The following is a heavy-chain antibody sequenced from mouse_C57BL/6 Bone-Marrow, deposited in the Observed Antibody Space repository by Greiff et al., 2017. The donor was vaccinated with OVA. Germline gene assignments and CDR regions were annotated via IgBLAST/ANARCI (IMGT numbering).Heavy chain of an antibody. D-gene: IGHD1-1*01. CDR3: ARRITTGAMGY. V-gene: IGHV5-12*01. CDR1: GFTFSDYY. Sequence: EVQVVESGGGLVQPGGSLKLSCAASGFTFSDYYMYWVRQTPEKRLEWVAYISNGGGSTYYPENVKGRFTISRDNAKNTLYLQMIRLKSEDTSMYDCARRITTGAMGYWGQGASVTVAS. J-gene: IGHJ4*01. CDR2: ISNGGGST.